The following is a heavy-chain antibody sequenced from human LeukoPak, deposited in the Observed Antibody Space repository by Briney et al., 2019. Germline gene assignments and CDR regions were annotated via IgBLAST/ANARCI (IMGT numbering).Heavy chain of an antibody. D-gene: IGHD3-9*01. CDR3: ARMRYFDWLLES. J-gene: IGHJ4*02. CDR1: GGSFSGDY. V-gene: IGHV4-34*01. CDR2: INHSGST. Sequence: SETLSLTCAVYGGSFSGDYWSWIRQPPGKGLEWIGEINHSGSTNYNPSLKSRVAISVDTSKNQFSLKLSSVTAADTAVYYCARMRYFDWLLESWGQGTLVTVSS.